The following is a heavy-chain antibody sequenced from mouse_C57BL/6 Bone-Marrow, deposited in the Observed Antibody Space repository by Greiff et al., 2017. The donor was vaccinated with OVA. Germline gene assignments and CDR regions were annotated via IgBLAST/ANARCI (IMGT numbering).Heavy chain of an antibody. J-gene: IGHJ3*01. CDR2: ISSGGSYT. CDR1: GFTFSSYG. D-gene: IGHD2-4*01. CDR3: ARHVYDYLGFAY. V-gene: IGHV5-6*01. Sequence: EVKLMESGGDLVKPGGSLKLSCAASGFTFSSYGMSWVRQTPDKRLEWVATISSGGSYTYYPDSVKGRFTITRDNAKNTLYLQMSSLKSEDTAMYYCARHVYDYLGFAYWGQGNRVTVSA.